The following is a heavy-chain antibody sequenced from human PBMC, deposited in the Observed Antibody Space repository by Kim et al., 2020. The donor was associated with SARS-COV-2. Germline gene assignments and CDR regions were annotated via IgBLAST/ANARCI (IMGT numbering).Heavy chain of an antibody. V-gene: IGHV3-74*01. CDR2: SKT. Sequence: SKTFYADSVKGQFTISRDNAKKTVSLQMNNLRVEDTAVYYCARGGIGAFDIWGQGTMVTVSS. D-gene: IGHD3-16*01. J-gene: IGHJ3*02. CDR3: ARGGIGAFDI.